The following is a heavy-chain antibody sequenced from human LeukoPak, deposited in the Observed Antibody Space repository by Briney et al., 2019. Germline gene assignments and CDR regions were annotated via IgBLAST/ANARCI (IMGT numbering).Heavy chain of an antibody. D-gene: IGHD6-13*01. CDR3: AKAGGIAAAGYIDY. J-gene: IGHJ4*02. CDR1: GFTFSSYA. V-gene: IGHV3-23*01. Sequence: GGSLRLSCAASGFTFSSYAMSWVRQAPGKGLEWVSAISGSGGSTYYADSVKGRFTISRDNSKNTLYLQMNSLRVEDTAVYYCAKAGGIAAAGYIDYWGQGTLVTVSS. CDR2: ISGSGGST.